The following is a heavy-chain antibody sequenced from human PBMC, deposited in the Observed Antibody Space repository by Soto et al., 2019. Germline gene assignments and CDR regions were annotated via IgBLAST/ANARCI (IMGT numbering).Heavy chain of an antibody. CDR2: ISGSGGST. CDR1: GFTFSSYA. V-gene: IGHV3-23*01. D-gene: IGHD3-10*01. J-gene: IGHJ4*02. Sequence: EVQLLESGGGLVQPGGSLRLSCAASGFTFSSYAMSWVRQAPGKGLEWVSAISGSGGSTYYADSVKGRFTXSRDNSKXXXXXXXXXXXXXDTAVYYCAKDTSALYGTIDYWGQGTLVTVSS. CDR3: AKDTSALYGTIDY.